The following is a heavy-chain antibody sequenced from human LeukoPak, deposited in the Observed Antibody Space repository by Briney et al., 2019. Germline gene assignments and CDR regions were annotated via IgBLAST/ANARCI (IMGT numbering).Heavy chain of an antibody. CDR3: AKDTGYYYGSSGMDY. CDR2: IWYDGSNK. Sequence: GGSLRLXCAASGFTSSSYGMHWVRQAPGKGLEWVAVIWYDGSNKYYADYVKGRFTISRDNSKNTLYLQMNSLRAEDTAVYYCAKDTGYYYGSSGMDYWGQGTLVTVSS. J-gene: IGHJ4*02. V-gene: IGHV3-33*06. D-gene: IGHD3-22*01. CDR1: GFTSSSYG.